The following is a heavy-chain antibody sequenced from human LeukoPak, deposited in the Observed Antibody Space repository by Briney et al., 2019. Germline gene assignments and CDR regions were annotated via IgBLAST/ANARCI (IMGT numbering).Heavy chain of an antibody. CDR1: GFTFDDCA. CDR2: ISWNSGSI. J-gene: IGHJ4*02. Sequence: PGGSLRLSCAASGFTFDDCAMHWVRQAPGKGLEWVSGISWNSGSIGYADSVKGRFTISRDNAKNSLYLQMNSLRAEDTALYYCAKGPGSYQRFYYFDYWGQGTLVTVSS. V-gene: IGHV3-9*01. D-gene: IGHD1-26*01. CDR3: AKGPGSYQRFYYFDY.